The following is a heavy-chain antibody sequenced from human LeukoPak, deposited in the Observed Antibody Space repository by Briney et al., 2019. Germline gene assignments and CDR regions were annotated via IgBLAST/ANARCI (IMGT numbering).Heavy chain of an antibody. V-gene: IGHV4-39*01. J-gene: IGHJ5*02. CDR2: IDYSGST. D-gene: IGHD6-13*01. Sequence: PSETLSLTCTVSGGSISSSSYYWGWIRQPPGKGLEWIGSIDYSGSTYYNPSLKSRVTISVDTSKNQFSLKLSSVTAADTAVYYCARQQLVPSSWFDPWGQGTLVTVSS. CDR1: GGSISSSSYY. CDR3: ARQQLVPSSWFDP.